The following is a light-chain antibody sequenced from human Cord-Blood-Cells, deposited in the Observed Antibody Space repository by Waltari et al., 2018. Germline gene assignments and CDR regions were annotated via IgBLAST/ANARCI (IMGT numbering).Light chain of an antibody. CDR1: SSDVGGYNY. CDR2: DVS. J-gene: IGLJ2*01. CDR3: CSYAGSL. Sequence: QSALTQPRSVSGSPGQSVTISCTGTSSDVGGYNYVSWYQQHPGKAPTLMIYDVSKRPSGVPDRFSGSKSGNTASLTISGLQAEDEADYYCCSYAGSLFGGGTKLTVL. V-gene: IGLV2-11*01.